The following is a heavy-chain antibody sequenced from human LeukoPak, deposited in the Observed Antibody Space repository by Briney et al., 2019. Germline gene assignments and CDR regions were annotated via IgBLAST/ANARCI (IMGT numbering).Heavy chain of an antibody. D-gene: IGHD2-15*01. Sequence: GGPLRLSCAPSGFTFSRYSIKWARQSPGEGLEGVSYISYCSSPIYCGDSVKGRFTISRDNAKNSLFLQMNSLRAEDTAVYYCARGLRYCRGGSCYSGAFDIWGQGTMVTVSS. CDR2: ISYCSSPI. V-gene: IGHV3-48*01. J-gene: IGHJ3*02. CDR3: ARGLRYCRGGSCYSGAFDI. CDR1: GFTFSRYS.